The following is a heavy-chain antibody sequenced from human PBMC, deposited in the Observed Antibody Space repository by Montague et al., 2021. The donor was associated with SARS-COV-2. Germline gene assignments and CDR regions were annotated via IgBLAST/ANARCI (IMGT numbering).Heavy chain of an antibody. CDR1: GGSISSSSYY. J-gene: IGHJ3*02. V-gene: IGHV4-39*01. CDR2: IYYSGST. Sequence: SETLSLTCTVSGGSISSSSYYWGWIRQPPGKGLEWIGSIYYSGSTYYNLSLKSRVTISVDTSKNQFSLKLSSVTAADTAVYYCARWKLYCSGGSCYSNRFDIWGQGTMVTVSS. CDR3: ARWKLYCSGGSCYSNRFDI. D-gene: IGHD2-15*01.